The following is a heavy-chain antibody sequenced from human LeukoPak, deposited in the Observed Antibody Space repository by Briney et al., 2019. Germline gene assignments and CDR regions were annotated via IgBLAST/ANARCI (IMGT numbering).Heavy chain of an antibody. D-gene: IGHD1-26*01. V-gene: IGHV1-18*01. CDR2: ISAYNGNT. Sequence: ASVKVTCKASGYTFTSYGITWVRQAPAQGLEWIGWISAYNGNTNYAQKLQGRVTMTTDTSTSTAYMELRSLRSDDTAVYYCARDLKGGIVGDTGVDYWGQGTLVTVSS. CDR1: GYTFTSYG. CDR3: ARDLKGGIVGDTGVDY. J-gene: IGHJ4*02.